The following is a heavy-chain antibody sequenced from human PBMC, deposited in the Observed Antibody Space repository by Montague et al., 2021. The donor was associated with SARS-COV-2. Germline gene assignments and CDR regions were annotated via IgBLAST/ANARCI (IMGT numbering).Heavy chain of an antibody. CDR1: GGSFSTYS. Sequence: SETLSLTCAVHGGSFSTYSWNWIRQPPGKGLEWIGEIHHGGSTNYNPSLKSRVTISADTSKNQFSLKLTSVAAADTAVYYCARLGDGVVPSPILGVRPYYSLYYIDVWGQGTTVTVSS. CDR2: IHHGGST. CDR3: ARLGDGVVPSPILGVRPYYSLYYIDV. D-gene: IGHD2-2*02. J-gene: IGHJ6*03. V-gene: IGHV4-34*01.